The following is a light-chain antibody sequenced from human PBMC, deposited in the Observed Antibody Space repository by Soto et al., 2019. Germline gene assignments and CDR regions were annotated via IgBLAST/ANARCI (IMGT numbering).Light chain of an antibody. J-gene: IGKJ1*01. Sequence: EIVLTQSPGTLSLSPGERATLSCRASQSVSYSYLAWYHQKPGQAPRLLIYGASSRATGIPDRFSGSGSGTDFTLTISRLEPEDFAVYYCQQYGSSHSFGQGTKVEIK. CDR1: QSVSYSY. CDR2: GAS. V-gene: IGKV3-20*01. CDR3: QQYGSSHS.